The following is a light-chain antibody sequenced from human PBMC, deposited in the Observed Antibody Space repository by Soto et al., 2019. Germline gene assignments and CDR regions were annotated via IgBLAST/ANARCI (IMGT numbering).Light chain of an antibody. V-gene: IGLV2-14*03. Sequence: QSALTQPASVSGSPGQSITISCTGSSSDVGGYYFVSWYQQHPGKVPKLMIYDVSSRPSGVSHRFSGTKCGNTASLTISGLHAEDEGYYYCSSYISTRSHVFGGGTKLTVL. J-gene: IGLJ2*01. CDR2: DVS. CDR1: SSDVGGYYF. CDR3: SSYISTRSHV.